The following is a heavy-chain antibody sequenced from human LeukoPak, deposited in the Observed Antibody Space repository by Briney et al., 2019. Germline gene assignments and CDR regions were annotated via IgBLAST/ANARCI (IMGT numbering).Heavy chain of an antibody. CDR3: ARHVPIAAAGNFDY. V-gene: IGHV4-4*09. CDR1: GGSISSYY. J-gene: IGHJ4*02. Sequence: SETLSLTCTVSGGSISSYYWSWIRQPPGKGLEWIGYIYTNGCTNYNPSLKSRVTISVDTSKKQFSLKLSSVTAADTVVYYCARHVPIAAAGNFDYWGQGTLVAVSS. CDR2: IYTNGCT. D-gene: IGHD6-13*01.